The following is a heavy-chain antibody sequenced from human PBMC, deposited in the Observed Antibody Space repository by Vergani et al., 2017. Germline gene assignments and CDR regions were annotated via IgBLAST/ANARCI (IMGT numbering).Heavy chain of an antibody. CDR2: ISSSSSYI. V-gene: IGHV3-21*04. CDR3: ARDSSTVTTYAFDI. J-gene: IGHJ3*02. Sequence: EVQLVESGGGLVKPGGSLRLSCAASGFTFSSYSMNWVRQAPGKGLEWVSSISSSSSYIYYADSVKGRFTISRDNAKNSLYLQMNSLRSEDTAVYYCARDSSTVTTYAFDIWGQGTMVTVSS. CDR1: GFTFSSYS. D-gene: IGHD4-17*01.